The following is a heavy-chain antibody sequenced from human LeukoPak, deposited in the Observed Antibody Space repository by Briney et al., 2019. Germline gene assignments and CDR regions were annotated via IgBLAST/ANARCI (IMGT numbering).Heavy chain of an antibody. Sequence: GGSLRLSCAASGFTFSSYAMSWVRQAPGKGLEWVSAISGSGGSAYYADSVKGRFTISRDNSKNTLYLQMNSLRAEDPAVYYCAKGRTRSGYDSGYWGQGTLVTVPS. CDR2: ISGSGGSA. V-gene: IGHV3-23*01. CDR1: GFTFSSYA. J-gene: IGHJ4*02. D-gene: IGHD5-12*01. CDR3: AKGRTRSGYDSGY.